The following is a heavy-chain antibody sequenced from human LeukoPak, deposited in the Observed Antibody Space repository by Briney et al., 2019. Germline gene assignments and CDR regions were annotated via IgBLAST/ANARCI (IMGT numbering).Heavy chain of an antibody. Sequence: GGSLRLSCAASGFTFSDYYMSWIRQAPGKGLEWVSYISSSSSTIYYADSVKGRFTISRDNAKNSLYLQMNSLRAEDTAVYYCAREGRYYDSSGYYYGYYYMDVWGKGTTVTVSS. V-gene: IGHV3-11*04. CDR3: AREGRYYDSSGYYYGYYYMDV. CDR1: GFTFSDYY. D-gene: IGHD3-22*01. J-gene: IGHJ6*03. CDR2: ISSSSSTI.